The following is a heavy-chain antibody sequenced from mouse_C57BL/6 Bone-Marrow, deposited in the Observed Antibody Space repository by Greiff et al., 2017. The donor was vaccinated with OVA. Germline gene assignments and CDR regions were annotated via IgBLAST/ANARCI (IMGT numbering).Heavy chain of an antibody. CDR1: GFTFTSYW. D-gene: IGHD1-1*01. V-gene: IGHV1-55*01. CDR2: IYPGSGST. CDR3: ARAGITTVEGDFAMDY. Sequence: VQLQQPGAELVKPGASVKLSCKASGFTFTSYWITWVKQRPGQGLEWIGDIYPGSGSTNYTEKFKSKATLTVDTSSSTAYMQLSSLTSEDSAVYYYARAGITTVEGDFAMDYWGEGTSVTVSS. J-gene: IGHJ4*01.